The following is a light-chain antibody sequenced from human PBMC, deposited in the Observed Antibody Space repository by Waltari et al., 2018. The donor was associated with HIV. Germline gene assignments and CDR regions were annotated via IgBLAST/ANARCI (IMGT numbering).Light chain of an antibody. CDR2: GAS. CDR3: QQYDNWPPLT. V-gene: IGKV3-20*01. Sequence: EIVLTQSPGTLSLSPGERATISCRASQTVGNSDLAWYQQKPGQAPRLLIYGASTRAADIPDRFTGSGSGTDFTLTINSLQSEDFAVYYCQQYDNWPPLTFGGGTKVEIK. CDR1: QTVGNSD. J-gene: IGKJ4*01.